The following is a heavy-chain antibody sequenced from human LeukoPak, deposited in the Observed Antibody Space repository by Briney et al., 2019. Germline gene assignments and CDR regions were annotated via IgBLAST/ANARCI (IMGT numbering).Heavy chain of an antibody. J-gene: IGHJ4*02. CDR2: ISSGSTI. Sequence: PGGSLRLSCAASGFTFSSYEMHWVRQAPGKGLEWVSYISSGSTIYDADSVKGRFTISRDNAKNSLYLQMNSLRAEDTAVYYCARESIAVAGAPFDYWGQGTLVTVSS. CDR3: ARESIAVAGAPFDY. V-gene: IGHV3-48*03. CDR1: GFTFSSYE. D-gene: IGHD6-19*01.